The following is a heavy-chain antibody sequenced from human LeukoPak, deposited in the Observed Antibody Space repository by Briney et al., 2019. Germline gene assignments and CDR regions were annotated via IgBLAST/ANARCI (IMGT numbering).Heavy chain of an antibody. CDR2: ISGSGGST. J-gene: IGHJ4*02. CDR3: AKEDF. Sequence: AAGEGLEKVSGISGSGGSTYHADSVKGRFTISRDNSKNTLYLQMNGLRAEDTAVYYCAKEDFWGQGTLVTVSS. V-gene: IGHV3-23*01.